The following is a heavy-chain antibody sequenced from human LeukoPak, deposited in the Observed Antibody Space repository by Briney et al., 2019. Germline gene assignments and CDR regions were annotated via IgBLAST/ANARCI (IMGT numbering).Heavy chain of an antibody. V-gene: IGHV3-23*01. D-gene: IGHD6-19*01. CDR2: IDYDGGSG. CDR1: GFTLSSYE. J-gene: IGHJ6*03. Sequence: GGSLRLSCTVSGFTLSSYEMSWIRQAPGKGLEWVSSIDYDGGSGHYADSVKGRFTISRDNSNNTLFLHLNSLRAEDTAVYYCARDLSWGRGIAVAATPDYYYYYMDVWGKGTTVTVSS. CDR3: ARDLSWGRGIAVAATPDYYYYYMDV.